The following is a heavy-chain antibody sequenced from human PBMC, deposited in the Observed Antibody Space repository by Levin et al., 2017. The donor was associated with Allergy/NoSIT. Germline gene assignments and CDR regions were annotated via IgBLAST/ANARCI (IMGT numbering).Heavy chain of an antibody. Sequence: RAGGSLRLSCAASGFTFSTYWMSWVRQAPGKGLEWVANIKQDGSEKYYVDSVKGRFTISSDNAKNSVSLQMNSLRAEDTAVYYCAFVALDYGGTQADYWGQGALVTVSS. V-gene: IGHV3-7*01. CDR3: AFVALDYGGTQADY. CDR1: GFTFSTYW. D-gene: IGHD4-23*01. CDR2: IKQDGSEK. J-gene: IGHJ4*02.